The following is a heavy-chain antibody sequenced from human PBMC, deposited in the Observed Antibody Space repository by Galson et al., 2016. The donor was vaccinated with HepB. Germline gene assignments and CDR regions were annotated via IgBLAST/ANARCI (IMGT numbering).Heavy chain of an antibody. CDR1: GFTFRNYG. CDR2: ISRSGDST. V-gene: IGHV3-23*01. J-gene: IGHJ6*04. Sequence: SLRLSCAASGFTFRNYGMTWVRQAPGKGLEVVSSISRSGDSTDYADSVKGRFIISRDNTKNTLSLQMNGLRAEDTAVYYCVQGSTAPAVWGKGTTVTVSS. D-gene: IGHD2-2*01. CDR3: VQGSTAPAV.